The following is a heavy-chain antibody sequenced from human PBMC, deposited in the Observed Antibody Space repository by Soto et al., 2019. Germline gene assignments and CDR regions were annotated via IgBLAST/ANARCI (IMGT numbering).Heavy chain of an antibody. D-gene: IGHD3-3*01. J-gene: IGHJ6*02. CDR3: AKDVLRFLEWLAFYGMDV. V-gene: IGHV3-48*04. CDR2: ISTSSSTI. Sequence: GGSLRLSCAASGFTFSSYSMNWVRQAPGKGLEWVSYISTSSSTIIYVDSVKGRFTISRDNAKNSLYLQMNSLRAEDTAVYYCAKDVLRFLEWLAFYGMDVWGQGTTVTVSS. CDR1: GFTFSSYS.